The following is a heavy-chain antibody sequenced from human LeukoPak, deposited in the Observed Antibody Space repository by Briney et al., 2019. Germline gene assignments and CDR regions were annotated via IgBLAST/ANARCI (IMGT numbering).Heavy chain of an antibody. V-gene: IGHV4-4*07. Sequence: SETLSLTCTVSGGSISSYYWSWIRQPAGKGLEWIGRIYTSGSTNYNPSLKSRVTMSVDTSKNQFSLKLSSATAADTAVYYCARDDGAVAGIGFNWFDPWGQGTLVTVSS. D-gene: IGHD6-19*01. CDR1: GGSISSYY. CDR2: IYTSGST. J-gene: IGHJ5*02. CDR3: ARDDGAVAGIGFNWFDP.